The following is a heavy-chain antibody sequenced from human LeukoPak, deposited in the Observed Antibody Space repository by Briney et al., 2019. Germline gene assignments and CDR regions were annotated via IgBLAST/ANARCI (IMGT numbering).Heavy chain of an antibody. V-gene: IGHV3-7*01. Sequence: GGSLRLSCAASGFTFSSHWMNWVRQAPGKGLEWVASINQDGSERYYVGAVEGRFTISRDNAKNSLYLQMNSLRAEDTAVYYCARDHTVDGLVFDSWGQGTLVTVSS. J-gene: IGHJ4*02. CDR3: ARDHTVDGLVFDS. CDR2: INQDGSER. CDR1: GFTFSSHW. D-gene: IGHD6-19*01.